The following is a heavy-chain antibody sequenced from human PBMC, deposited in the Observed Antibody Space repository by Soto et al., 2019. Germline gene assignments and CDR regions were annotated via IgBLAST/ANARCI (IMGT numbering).Heavy chain of an antibody. J-gene: IGHJ5*02. CDR2: IYYSGST. Sequence: QVQLQESGPGLVKPSETLSLTCTVSGGSISSYYWSWIRQPPGKGLEWIGYIYYSGSTNYNPSLKSRVTISVDTSKNQFSMKLSSVTAADTAVYYWARRATVTTIGRAWFDPWGQGTLVTVSS. V-gene: IGHV4-59*08. D-gene: IGHD4-4*01. CDR1: GGSISSYY. CDR3: ARRATVTTIGRAWFDP.